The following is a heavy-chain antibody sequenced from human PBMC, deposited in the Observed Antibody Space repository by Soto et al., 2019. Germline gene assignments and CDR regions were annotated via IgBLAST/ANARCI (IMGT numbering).Heavy chain of an antibody. CDR2: IYYSGST. Sequence: SETLSLTCTVSGGSISSGGYYWSWIRQHPGKGLEWIGYIYYSGSTYYNPSLKSRVTISVDTSKNQFSLKLSSVTAADTAVYYCASRSGWSTDLHYNWFDPWGQGTLVTVSS. V-gene: IGHV4-31*03. CDR3: ASRSGWSTDLHYNWFDP. J-gene: IGHJ5*02. CDR1: GGSISSGGYY. D-gene: IGHD6-19*01.